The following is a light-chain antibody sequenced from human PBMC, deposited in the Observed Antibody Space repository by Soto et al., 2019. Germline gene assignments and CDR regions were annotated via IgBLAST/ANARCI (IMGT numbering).Light chain of an antibody. Sequence: EIVMTQSPVTLSVSLGERATLSCRASQSVRSDLAWYQQTPGQAPRLLIYGASNRATGVPARFSGSGSGTECTLTISSRQSEDFAVYYCQQYNNWPPIAFGQGTRLEIK. J-gene: IGKJ5*01. V-gene: IGKV3-15*01. CDR2: GAS. CDR1: QSVRSD. CDR3: QQYNNWPPIA.